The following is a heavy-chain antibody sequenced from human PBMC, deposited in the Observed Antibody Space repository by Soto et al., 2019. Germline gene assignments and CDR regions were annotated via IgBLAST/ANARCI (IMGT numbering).Heavy chain of an antibody. Sequence: VASLKVSCKASGYTFTSYGISWVRQATGQGLEWMGWISAYNGNTNSAQKFQGRVTMTADTSTSTAYMELRSLTSDDTAVYYCARGTYYDILTGYYPLDDWGQGTMVTVYS. J-gene: IGHJ4*02. V-gene: IGHV1-18*01. D-gene: IGHD3-9*01. CDR1: GYTFTSYG. CDR2: ISAYNGNT. CDR3: ARGTYYDILTGYYPLDD.